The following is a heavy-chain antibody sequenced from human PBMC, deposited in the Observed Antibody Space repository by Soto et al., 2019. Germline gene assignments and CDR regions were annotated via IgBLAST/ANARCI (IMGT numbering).Heavy chain of an antibody. Sequence: QITLNESGPTVVKPTEPLTLTCTFSGFSLTTSGVGVGWVRQSPGKAPEWLAFIYWDDDKRYSTSLKSRLNITKDTSKNQVVLTMANVDPADTATYYCAHRVLRAVFGLVTTTASYFDFWGQGTPVVVSS. CDR1: GFSLTTSGVG. CDR2: IYWDDDK. CDR3: AHRVLRAVFGLVTTTASYFDF. D-gene: IGHD3-3*01. V-gene: IGHV2-5*02. J-gene: IGHJ4*02.